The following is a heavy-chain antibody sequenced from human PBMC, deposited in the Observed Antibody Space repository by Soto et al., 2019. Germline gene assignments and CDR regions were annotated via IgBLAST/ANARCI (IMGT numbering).Heavy chain of an antibody. CDR1: GFTFSSYA. J-gene: IGHJ3*02. Sequence: EVQLLESGGGLVQPGGSLRLSCAASGFTFSSYAMSWVRQTPGKGLEWVSGVLGGGGITFYADSVKGRFTISRDNSMYTRYVQINSRSAEDTAIYCFARKGPARDAFDIWGQGTMVTVSS. CDR3: ARKGPARDAFDI. CDR2: VLGGGGIT. V-gene: IGHV3-23*01.